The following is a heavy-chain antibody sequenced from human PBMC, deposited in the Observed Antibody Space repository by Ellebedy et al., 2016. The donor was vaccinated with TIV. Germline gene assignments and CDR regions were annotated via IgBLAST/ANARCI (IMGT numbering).Heavy chain of an antibody. J-gene: IGHJ4*02. CDR3: AKRYRSYFDY. CDR1: GFIFSSNG. Sequence: PGGSLRLSCAASGFIFSSNGMHWVRQAPGKGLEWVALISSDGSSKSYADSVKGRFTISRDNSKNTLYLQMNSLREGDTAVYYCAKRYRSYFDYWGQGTLVTVSS. CDR2: ISSDGSSK. V-gene: IGHV3-30*18. D-gene: IGHD1-1*01.